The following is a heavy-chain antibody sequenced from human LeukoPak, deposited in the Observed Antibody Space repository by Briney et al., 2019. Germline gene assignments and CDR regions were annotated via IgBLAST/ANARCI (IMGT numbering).Heavy chain of an antibody. CDR1: GYSFISYW. CDR3: ARGHFFYYYMDV. CDR2: IYPGDSNI. J-gene: IGHJ6*03. D-gene: IGHD2/OR15-2a*01. Sequence: GESLKISRKGSGYSFISYWIGWVRQMPGKGLEWMGIIYPGDSNIKYSPSFQDQVTISVDKSISTAYLQWSSLKASDTAMYYCARGHFFYYYMDVWDTGTTVTVSS. V-gene: IGHV5-51*01.